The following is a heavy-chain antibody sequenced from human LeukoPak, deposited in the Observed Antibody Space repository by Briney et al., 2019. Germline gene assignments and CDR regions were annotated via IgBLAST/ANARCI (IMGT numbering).Heavy chain of an antibody. CDR2: IWCDGSNK. D-gene: IGHD2-15*01. V-gene: IGHV3-30*02. CDR3: AKATCSGASCFTDSRDAFDL. Sequence: GGSLRLSCAASGIIFSDFDMHWVRQAPGKGLEWMAYIWCDGSNKYYADSVKGRFTISRDNSQNTMYLQMNSLRAEDTAVYYCAKATCSGASCFTDSRDAFDLWGQGTMVTVSS. CDR1: GIIFSDFD. J-gene: IGHJ3*01.